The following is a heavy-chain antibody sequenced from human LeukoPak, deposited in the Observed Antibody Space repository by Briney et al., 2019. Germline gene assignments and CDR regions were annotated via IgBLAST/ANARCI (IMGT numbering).Heavy chain of an antibody. CDR2: IYFSGST. J-gene: IGHJ4*02. V-gene: IGHV4-31*03. CDR1: GGSINSGGHY. CDR3: AVGGGVNTAMVAY. Sequence: PSQTLSLTCTVSGGSINSGGHYWSWIRQHPGKGLEWIGNIYFSGSTYYNPSLKSRVAISVDTSKNQFSLKLSSVTAADTAVYYCAVGGGVNTAMVAYWGQGTLVTVSS. D-gene: IGHD5-18*01.